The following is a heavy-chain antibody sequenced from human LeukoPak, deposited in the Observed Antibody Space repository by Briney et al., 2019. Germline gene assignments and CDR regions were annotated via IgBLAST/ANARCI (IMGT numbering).Heavy chain of an antibody. CDR3: AKYTSGTSYRGLDQ. Sequence: GGSLRLSCAASGFTFSSYGMNWVRQAPGNGLEWVAFIWSDGSNKYYSDSVKGRFTISRDDSKNTVYLQMNSLRAEDTAVYSCAKYTSGTSYRGLDQWGHGTLVTVSS. CDR1: GFTFSSYG. D-gene: IGHD3-10*01. CDR2: IWSDGSNK. J-gene: IGHJ4*01. V-gene: IGHV3-30*02.